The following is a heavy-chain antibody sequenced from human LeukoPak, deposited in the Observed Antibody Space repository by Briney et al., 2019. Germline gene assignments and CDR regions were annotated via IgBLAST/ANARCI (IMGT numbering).Heavy chain of an antibody. CDR2: MDYDSSHI. V-gene: IGHV3-21*01. J-gene: IGHJ4*02. Sequence: GGSLRLSCAASGFTFSTSAMNWVRQGPGKGLEWVSSMDYDSSHIYYADSVRDRFTISRDNTRDSVYLQMGSLRAADTAVYYCTRDPLRYLRVGHYDYWGQGTLVAVSS. CDR1: GFTFSTSA. CDR3: TRDPLRYLRVGHYDY. D-gene: IGHD3-9*01.